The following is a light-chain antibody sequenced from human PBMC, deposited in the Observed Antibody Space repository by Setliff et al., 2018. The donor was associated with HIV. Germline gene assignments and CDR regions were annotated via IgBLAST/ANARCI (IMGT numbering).Light chain of an antibody. V-gene: IGLV2-14*02. Sequence: QSALAQPASVSGSPGQAITISCTGTSGDVGTYNLVSWYQQHPGKAPQLIIYEVTKRPSGVSARFSGSKSGNTASLIISGLQAEDEADYYCSSYTDYNTYGFGTGTRSPS. CDR3: SSYTDYNTYG. J-gene: IGLJ1*01. CDR1: SGDVGTYNL. CDR2: EVT.